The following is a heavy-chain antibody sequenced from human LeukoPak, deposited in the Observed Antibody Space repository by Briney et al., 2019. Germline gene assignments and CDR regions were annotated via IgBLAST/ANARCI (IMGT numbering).Heavy chain of an antibody. Sequence: PGGSLRLSCAASGFTFSSYGMHWVRQAPGKGLEWVAFIRYDGSNKYYADSVKGRFTISRDNSKNTLYLQMNSLRAEDTAVYYCAKNNMGTYYGSGSYPNWFDPWGQGTLVTVSS. CDR3: AKNNMGTYYGSGSYPNWFDP. D-gene: IGHD3-10*01. CDR1: GFTFSSYG. J-gene: IGHJ5*02. V-gene: IGHV3-30*02. CDR2: IRYDGSNK.